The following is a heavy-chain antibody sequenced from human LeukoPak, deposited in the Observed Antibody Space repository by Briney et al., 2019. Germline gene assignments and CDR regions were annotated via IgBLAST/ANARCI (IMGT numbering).Heavy chain of an antibody. CDR3: ARDTTDYYDNSGYYPFDY. Sequence: ASVKVSCKASGYTFTGYYMHWVRQAPGQGLEWMGWINPNSGGTNYSQKFQDRVTITRDTSASTAYLELSSLTSEDTAVYYCARDTTDYYDNSGYYPFDYWGQGTLVTVSS. CDR1: GYTFTGYY. V-gene: IGHV1-2*02. D-gene: IGHD3-22*01. CDR2: INPNSGGT. J-gene: IGHJ4*02.